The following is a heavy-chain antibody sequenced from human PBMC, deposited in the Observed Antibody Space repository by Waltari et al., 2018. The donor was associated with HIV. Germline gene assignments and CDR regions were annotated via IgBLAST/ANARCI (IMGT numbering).Heavy chain of an antibody. CDR1: GFTFTDFY. CDR2: RSSGGSSI. Sequence: QVQLVDSGGGLVKPGGSLRHSCTASGFTFTDFYIIWVRQAPGKGLEWVSTRSSGGSSISYTESVKGRFTISRDNPNKSIYLQMNSLTAEDTAVYYCVRHTGGYYRYDGMDVWGQGTTVTVSS. J-gene: IGHJ6*02. CDR3: VRHTGGYYRYDGMDV. D-gene: IGHD1-26*01. V-gene: IGHV3-11*01.